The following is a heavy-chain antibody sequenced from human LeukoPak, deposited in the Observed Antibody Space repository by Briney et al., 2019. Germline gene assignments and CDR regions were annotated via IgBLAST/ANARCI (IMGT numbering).Heavy chain of an antibody. V-gene: IGHV4-39*01. CDR3: ARHLKTRTLVVVVVAARFDP. Sequence: PPETLSLTCTVSGGSISSSSYYWGWIRQPPGKGLEWIGSIYYSGSTYYNPSLKSRVTISVDTSKNQFSLKLSSVTAADTAVYYCARHLKTRTLVVVVVAARFDPWGQGTLVTVSS. CDR2: IYYSGST. J-gene: IGHJ5*02. CDR1: GGSISSSSYY. D-gene: IGHD2-15*01.